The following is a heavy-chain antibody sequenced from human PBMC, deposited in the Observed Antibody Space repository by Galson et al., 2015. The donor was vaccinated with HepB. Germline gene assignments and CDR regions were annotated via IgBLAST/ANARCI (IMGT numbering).Heavy chain of an antibody. CDR3: AYMGAAAIQYHYYFDY. J-gene: IGHJ4*02. CDR1: GGSISSSDYY. CDR2: IYYSGST. Sequence: SEPLSLTCTVSGGSISSSDYYWGWLRQSPGKGLEWIGSIYYSGSTYYNPSLKSRVTISVDTSKNQFSLKLSSVTAADTAVYYCAYMGAAAIQYHYYFDYWGQGTLVTVSS. D-gene: IGHD6-13*01. V-gene: IGHV4-39*01.